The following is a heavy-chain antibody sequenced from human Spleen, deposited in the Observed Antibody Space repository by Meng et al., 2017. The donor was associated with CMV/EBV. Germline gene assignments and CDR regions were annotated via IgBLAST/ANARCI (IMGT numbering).Heavy chain of an antibody. CDR1: GFTFSSYA. CDR2: ISYDGSNK. CDR3: ATETLDPAAGYVV. J-gene: IGHJ4*02. Sequence: GESLKISCEASGFTFSSYAMHWVRQAPGKGLEWVAVISYDGSNKYYADSVKGRFTISRDNSKNTLYLQMNSLRAEDTAVYYCATETLDPAAGYVVWGQGTLVTVSS. D-gene: IGHD5-18*01. V-gene: IGHV3-30*04.